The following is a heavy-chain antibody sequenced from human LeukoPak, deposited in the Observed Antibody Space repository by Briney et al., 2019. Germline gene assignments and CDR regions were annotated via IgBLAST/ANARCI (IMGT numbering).Heavy chain of an antibody. Sequence: GESLKISCKGSGYSFTSYWIGWVRQMPGKGLVWMGIIYPGDSYTNYSPSFQGHVTISADKSISTAYLQWSSLKASDTAMYYCARQAYTGSYGGDFDYWGQGTLVTISS. D-gene: IGHD1-26*01. J-gene: IGHJ4*02. CDR3: ARQAYTGSYGGDFDY. CDR2: IYPGDSYT. CDR1: GYSFTSYW. V-gene: IGHV5-51*01.